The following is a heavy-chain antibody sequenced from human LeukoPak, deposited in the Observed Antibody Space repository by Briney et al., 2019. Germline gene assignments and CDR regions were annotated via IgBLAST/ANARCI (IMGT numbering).Heavy chain of an antibody. J-gene: IGHJ5*02. CDR3: ARDFRAYYDPNLNRFDP. CDR2: ISSSSSTI. D-gene: IGHD3-3*01. Sequence: GGSLRLSCAASGFTFSSYSMNWVRQAPGKGLEWVSYISSSSSTIYYADSVKGRFTISRDNAKNPLYLQMNSLRDEDPAVYHCARDFRAYYDPNLNRFDPWGQGPLVTVSS. CDR1: GFTFSSYS. V-gene: IGHV3-48*02.